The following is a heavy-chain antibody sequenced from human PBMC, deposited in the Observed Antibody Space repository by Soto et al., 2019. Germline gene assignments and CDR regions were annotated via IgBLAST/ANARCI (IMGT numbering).Heavy chain of an antibody. Sequence: QVQLMQSGADVKKPGASVKVSCKASGYSFTSYGISWVRQAPGQGLEWMGWISVYNDNTNYAQKVQGRVTMTTDTSTGTAYMELRSLRSDDTAVYYCARDRREGYCIGTSCPPYYYGMDVWGQGTTVTVSS. D-gene: IGHD2-2*01. J-gene: IGHJ6*02. CDR2: ISVYNDNT. CDR1: GYSFTSYG. V-gene: IGHV1-18*01. CDR3: ARDRREGYCIGTSCPPYYYGMDV.